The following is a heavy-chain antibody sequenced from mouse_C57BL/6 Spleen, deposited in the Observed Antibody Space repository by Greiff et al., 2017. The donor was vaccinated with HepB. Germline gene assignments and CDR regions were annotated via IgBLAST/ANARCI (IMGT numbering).Heavy chain of an antibody. CDR1: GYTFTSYW. Sequence: VQLQQSGAELVKPGASVKLSCKASGYTFTSYWMQWVKQRPGQGLEWIGEIDPSDSYTNYNQKFKGKATLTVDTSSSTAYMQLSSLTSEDSAVYYSASSGDGSWFAYWGQGTLVTVSA. V-gene: IGHV1-50*01. J-gene: IGHJ3*01. D-gene: IGHD2-3*01. CDR3: ASSGDGSWFAY. CDR2: IDPSDSYT.